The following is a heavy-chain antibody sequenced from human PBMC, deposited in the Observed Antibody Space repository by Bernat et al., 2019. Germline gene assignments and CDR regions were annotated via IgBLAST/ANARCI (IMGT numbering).Heavy chain of an antibody. J-gene: IGHJ4*02. CDR2: IGGSA. D-gene: IGHD3-16*02. V-gene: IGHV3-23*04. CDR3: ATYIWGSYRHHFDY. Sequence: EVQLVESGGGLVQPGGSLRLSCAASGFTSSTYGMTWVRQAPGKGLEWVSVIGGSAFHADSVKGRFTISRDNSQNTVYLQMNSLRAEDTAVYYCATYIWGSYRHHFDYWGQGTLVTVSS. CDR1: GFTSSTYG.